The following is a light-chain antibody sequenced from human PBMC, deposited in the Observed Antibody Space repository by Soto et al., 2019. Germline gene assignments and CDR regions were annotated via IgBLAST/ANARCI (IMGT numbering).Light chain of an antibody. CDR3: QQLNSYPIT. CDR2: AAI. V-gene: IGKV1-39*01. Sequence: DIQMTQSPSSLSASVGDRVTITCRASQTITTYLNWYQHKPGKAPKLLIYAAISLQSGVPSRLSGSGSGTDFTLTISSLQPEDFATYYCQQLNSYPITFGQGTRLEIK. J-gene: IGKJ5*01. CDR1: QTITTY.